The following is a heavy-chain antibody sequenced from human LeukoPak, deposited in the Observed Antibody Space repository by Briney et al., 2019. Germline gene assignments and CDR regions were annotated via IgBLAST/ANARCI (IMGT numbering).Heavy chain of an antibody. J-gene: IGHJ6*03. CDR2: IIPIFGTA. CDR1: GGTFSSYA. Sequence: ASVKVSCKASGGTFSSYAISWVRQAPGQGLEWMGGIIPIFGTANYAQKFQGRVTITADKSTSTAYMELSSLRSEDTAVYYCARTNWGVDTASSSNNYYYYYMDVWGKGTTVTISS. V-gene: IGHV1-69*06. CDR3: ARTNWGVDTASSSNNYYYYYMDV. D-gene: IGHD5-18*01.